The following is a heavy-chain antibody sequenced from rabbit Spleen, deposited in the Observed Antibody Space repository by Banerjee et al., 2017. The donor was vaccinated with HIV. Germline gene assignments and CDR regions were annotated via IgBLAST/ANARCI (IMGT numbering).Heavy chain of an antibody. CDR1: GFSFSSNW. J-gene: IGHJ4*01. CDR3: ARSDGGYGYANKL. CDR2: IDTSDGDT. Sequence: QSLEESGGGLVKPGGTLTLTCTVSGFSFSSNWICWVRQAPGKGLEWIACIDTSDGDTDYANWPKGRFTISKTSSTTVTLQMTSLTAADTATYFCARSDGGYGYANKLWGPGTLVTVS. D-gene: IGHD6-1*01. V-gene: IGHV1S40*01.